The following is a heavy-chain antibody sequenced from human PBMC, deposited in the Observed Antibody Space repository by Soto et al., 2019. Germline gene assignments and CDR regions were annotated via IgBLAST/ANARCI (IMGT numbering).Heavy chain of an antibody. CDR3: ARRMTTVKGYYYYGMDV. Sequence: GESLKISCKGSGYSFTIYWISWVRQMPGKGLEWMGRIDPSDSYTNYSPSFQGHVTISADKSISTAYLQWSSLKASDTAMYYCARRMTTVKGYYYYGMDVWGQGTTVTVS. J-gene: IGHJ6*02. CDR2: IDPSDSYT. CDR1: GYSFTIYW. V-gene: IGHV5-10-1*01. D-gene: IGHD4-4*01.